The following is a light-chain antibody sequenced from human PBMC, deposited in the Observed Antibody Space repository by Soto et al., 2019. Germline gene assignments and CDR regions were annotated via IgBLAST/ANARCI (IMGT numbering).Light chain of an antibody. CDR3: CSYTSSSTLAV. CDR2: DVS. CDR1: SSDVSGYNY. Sequence: QSALTQPASVSGSPGQSITISCTGTSSDVSGYNYVSWYQHHPGKAPKLMIYDVSNRPSGVSNRFSGSKSGNTASLTISGLQAEDEADYHCCSYTSSSTLAVFGGGTKLTVL. V-gene: IGLV2-14*03. J-gene: IGLJ2*01.